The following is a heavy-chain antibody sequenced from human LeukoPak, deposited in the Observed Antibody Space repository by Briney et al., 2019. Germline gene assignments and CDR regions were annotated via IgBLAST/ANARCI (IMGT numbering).Heavy chain of an antibody. D-gene: IGHD4-17*01. V-gene: IGHV3-48*02. CDR1: GYTFSSYS. CDR3: ARDPWEVVLYGDYTEVEY. J-gene: IGHJ4*02. CDR2: ISSSSSTI. Sequence: GGSLRLSCAASGYTFSSYSMNWVRQAPGKGLEWVSYISSSSSTIYYADSVKGRFTISRDNAKNSLYLQMNSLRDEDTAVYYCARDPWEVVLYGDYTEVEYWGQGTLVTVSS.